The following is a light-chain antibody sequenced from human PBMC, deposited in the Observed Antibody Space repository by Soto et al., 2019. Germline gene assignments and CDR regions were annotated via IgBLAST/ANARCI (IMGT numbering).Light chain of an antibody. CDR1: QGIRND. CDR3: QHYDSSLWT. V-gene: IGKV1-6*01. CDR2: AAS. Sequence: AIQMTQSPSSLSASVGDRVTITCRASQGIRNDLGWYQQKPGKAPKLLIYAASSLQSGVPSRFSGSGSGTDFTLTISSLQPEDFAVYYCQHYDSSLWTFGQGTKVEIK. J-gene: IGKJ1*01.